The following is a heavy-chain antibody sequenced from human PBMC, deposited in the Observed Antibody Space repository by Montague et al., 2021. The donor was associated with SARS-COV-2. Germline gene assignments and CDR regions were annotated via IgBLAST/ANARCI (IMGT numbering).Heavy chain of an antibody. CDR1: GTSFSGYY. V-gene: IGHV4-34*01. Sequence: SETLSLTCAVHGTSFSGYYWNWIRQPPGKGLEWIGEINHGGSTKYSPSLKSRLTISADTSRNQFSLKLTSVAAADTAVYYCARALFSRRGVYITTYYYSYYMDDWGTGTTVTVSS. D-gene: IGHD3-10*01. J-gene: IGHJ6*03. CDR3: ARALFSRRGVYITTYYYSYYMDD. CDR2: INHGGST.